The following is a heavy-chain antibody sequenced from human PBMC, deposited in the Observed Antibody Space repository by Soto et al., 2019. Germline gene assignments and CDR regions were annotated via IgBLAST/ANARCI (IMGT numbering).Heavy chain of an antibody. Sequence: GGSLRLSCAASGFTFSNAWMNWVRQAPGKGLEWVSSISSSSSYIYYADSEKGRFTISRDNAKNSLYLQMNSLRAEDTAVYYCARVGAVAGTDYYYGMDVWGQGTTVTVSS. J-gene: IGHJ6*02. D-gene: IGHD6-19*01. CDR2: ISSSSSYI. CDR1: GFTFSNAW. CDR3: ARVGAVAGTDYYYGMDV. V-gene: IGHV3-21*01.